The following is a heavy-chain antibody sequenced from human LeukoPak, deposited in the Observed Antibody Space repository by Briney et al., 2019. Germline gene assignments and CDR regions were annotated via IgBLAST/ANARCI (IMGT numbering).Heavy chain of an antibody. CDR1: GFTFSSYS. Sequence: GGSLRLSCAASGFTFSSYSMNWVRQAPGKGLEWVSYISSSSSTIYYADSVKGRFTISRDNARNSLYLQMNSLRAEDTAIYYCASSTRDATRPRSFEIWGQGTRVTVSS. V-gene: IGHV3-48*01. J-gene: IGHJ4*02. CDR2: ISSSSSTI. CDR3: ASSTRDATRPRSFEI. D-gene: IGHD3-3*02.